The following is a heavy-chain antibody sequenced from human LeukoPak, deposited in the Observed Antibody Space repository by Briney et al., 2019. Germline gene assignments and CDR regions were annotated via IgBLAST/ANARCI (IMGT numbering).Heavy chain of an antibody. D-gene: IGHD1-1*01. V-gene: IGHV1-69*05. Sequence: SVKVSCKASGGTFSSYAISWVRQAPGQGLEWMGRIIPIFGTAHYAQKFQGRVTITTDESTSTAYMELSSLRSEDTAVYYCATHDPGDYFDYWGQGTLVTVSS. CDR3: ATHDPGDYFDY. J-gene: IGHJ4*02. CDR2: IIPIFGTA. CDR1: GGTFSSYA.